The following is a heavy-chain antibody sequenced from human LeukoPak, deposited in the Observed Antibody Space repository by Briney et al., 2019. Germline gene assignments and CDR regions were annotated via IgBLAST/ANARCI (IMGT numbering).Heavy chain of an antibody. V-gene: IGHV3-23*01. J-gene: IGHJ4*02. CDR1: GFTFSRYA. Sequence: GRSLRLSCAASGFTFSRYAMGGVREAPGKGLEWGSAISGSGGSTYYADSVKGRFTISRDNSKNTLYLQMNSLRAEDTAVYYCAKGRIMVRGVTPYYLDYWGQGTLVTVSS. D-gene: IGHD3-10*01. CDR3: AKGRIMVRGVTPYYLDY. CDR2: ISGSGGST.